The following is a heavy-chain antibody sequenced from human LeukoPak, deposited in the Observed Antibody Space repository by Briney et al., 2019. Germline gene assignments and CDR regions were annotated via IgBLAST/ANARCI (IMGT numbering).Heavy chain of an antibody. D-gene: IGHD6-19*01. CDR1: GFTFSSYA. J-gene: IGHJ5*02. CDR3: AKYKFGYSSGWYTWFDP. Sequence: PGGSLRLSCAASGFTFSSYAMSWVRQAPGKGLEWVSAISGRCGSTYYADSVKGRFTTSRDNSKNTLYQQMSSLRDEDTAVYCCAKYKFGYSSGWYTWFDPWGQGTMVTVSS. V-gene: IGHV3-23*01. CDR2: ISGRCGST.